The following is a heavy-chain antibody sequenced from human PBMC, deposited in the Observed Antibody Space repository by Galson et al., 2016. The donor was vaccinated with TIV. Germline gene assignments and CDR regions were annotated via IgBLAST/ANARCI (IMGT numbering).Heavy chain of an antibody. Sequence: CAISGDSVSGNTAAWNWVRQSPSRGLEWLGRTYYTSKWNTDYAVSVKGRIIIRPDTSMNQVSLQLSSVIPDDPAVYYCSRGNWNYGMGGAMDVWGRGTTVTVS. V-gene: IGHV6-1*01. CDR2: TYYTSKWNT. CDR1: GDSVSGNTAA. D-gene: IGHD1-7*01. CDR3: SRGNWNYGMGGAMDV. J-gene: IGHJ6*02.